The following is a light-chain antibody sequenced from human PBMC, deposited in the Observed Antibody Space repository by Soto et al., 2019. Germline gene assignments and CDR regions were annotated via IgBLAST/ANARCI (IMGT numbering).Light chain of an antibody. Sequence: EVVLTQSPVTLSLSPGERATLSCRASQSFRGLLAWYQQKPGQAPRLLIYDAYNRATGIPPRFSGSGSGTDFSLTISSLEPEDSAVYYCQQRYIWPITFGQGTRLEIK. CDR1: QSFRGL. V-gene: IGKV3-11*01. J-gene: IGKJ5*01. CDR2: DAY. CDR3: QQRYIWPIT.